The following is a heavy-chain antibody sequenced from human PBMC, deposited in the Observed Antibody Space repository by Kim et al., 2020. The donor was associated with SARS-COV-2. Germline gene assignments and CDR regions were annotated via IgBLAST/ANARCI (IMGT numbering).Heavy chain of an antibody. V-gene: IGHV4-59*01. CDR2: IDYSGST. Sequence: SETLSLTCTVSGGSISTYYWSWVRQPPGKGLEWIGYIDYSGSTYYNPSLKSRVTISVDTSKNQFSLRLSSVTAADTAVYYCARDRGWGLPTPYRYFDYWGHGSLVTVSS. CDR3: ARDRGWGLPTPYRYFDY. CDR1: GGSISTYY. D-gene: IGHD2-15*01. J-gene: IGHJ5*01.